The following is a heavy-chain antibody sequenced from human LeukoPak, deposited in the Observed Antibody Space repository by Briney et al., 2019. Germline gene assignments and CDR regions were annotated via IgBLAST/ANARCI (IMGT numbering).Heavy chain of an antibody. CDR3: AREYSYGYWGVFDY. J-gene: IGHJ4*02. CDR2: IIPIFGTA. CDR1: GGTFSSYA. D-gene: IGHD5-18*01. V-gene: IGHV1-69*01. Sequence: SVKVSCKASGGTFSSYAISWVRQAPGQGLEWVGGIIPIFGTANYAQKFQGRVTITADESTSTAYMELSSLRSEDTAVYYCAREYSYGYWGVFDYWGQGTLVTVSS.